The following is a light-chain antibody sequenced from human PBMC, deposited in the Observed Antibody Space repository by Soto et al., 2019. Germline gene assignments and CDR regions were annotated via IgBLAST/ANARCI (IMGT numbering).Light chain of an antibody. CDR1: TSDIGDYNY. J-gene: IGLJ1*01. V-gene: IGLV2-14*01. Sequence: QSVLTQPASVSGSPGQSITISCTGTTSDIGDYNYVSWYQHLPDKVPKLIISLVSNRPSGVSNRFSGSKSGNTASLTISGLQAEDEGDYYCSSYATNNGPSYVFGTGTKVTVL. CDR2: LVS. CDR3: SSYATNNGPSYV.